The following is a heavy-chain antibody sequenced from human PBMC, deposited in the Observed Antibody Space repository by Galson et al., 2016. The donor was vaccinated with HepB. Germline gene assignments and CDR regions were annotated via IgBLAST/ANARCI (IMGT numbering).Heavy chain of an antibody. CDR3: SHNRWYGGHLYSFDY. J-gene: IGHJ4*02. D-gene: IGHD2-15*01. CDR2: IYWDDDK. CDR1: GFSLSTSGVG. Sequence: PALVKPTQTLTLTCTFSGFSLSTSGVGVGWIRQPPGKALEWLALIYWDDDKRYSPSLRNRLTITKDTSKNQVVLTMTNMDPVDTATYYCSHNRWYGGHLYSFDYWGQGTLVPVSS. V-gene: IGHV2-5*02.